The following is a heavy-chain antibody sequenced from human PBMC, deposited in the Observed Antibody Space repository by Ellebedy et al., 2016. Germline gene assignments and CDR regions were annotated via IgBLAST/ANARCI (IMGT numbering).Heavy chain of an antibody. D-gene: IGHD2-15*01. CDR1: GFTFDDYG. J-gene: IGHJ4*02. Sequence: GESLKISCAASGFTFDDYGMTWVRQAPGKGLEWVSGINWNGGRTDYADSVKGRFTISRDNAKNSLYLQMNSLRAEDTAVYYCARRHGGCSGGSCYTIDSWGQGTLVTVSS. V-gene: IGHV3-20*04. CDR2: INWNGGRT. CDR3: ARRHGGCSGGSCYTIDS.